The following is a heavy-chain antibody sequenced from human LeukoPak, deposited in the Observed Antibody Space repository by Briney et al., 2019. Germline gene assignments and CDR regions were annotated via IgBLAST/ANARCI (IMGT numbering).Heavy chain of an antibody. CDR3: ARETSVVAAAGYGYFQH. CDR1: GYTFTGYY. J-gene: IGHJ1*01. D-gene: IGHD6-13*01. Sequence: ASVKVSCKASGYTFTGYYMHWVRQAPGQGLEWMGWINPNSGGTNYAQKFQGRVTMTRDTSISTAYMELSSLRSEDTAVYYCARETSVVAAAGYGYFQHWGQGTLVTVSS. CDR2: INPNSGGT. V-gene: IGHV1-2*02.